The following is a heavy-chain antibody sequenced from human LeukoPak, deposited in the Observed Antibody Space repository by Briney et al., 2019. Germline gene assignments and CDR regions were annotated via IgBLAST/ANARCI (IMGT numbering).Heavy chain of an antibody. J-gene: IGHJ4*02. Sequence: PGWSLRLSCAASGFTFSSYEMNWVRQAPGKGLEWVSYISSSGSTIYYADSVKGRFTISRDNAKNSLYLQMNSLRAEDTAVYYCARADYGDYGPDYWGQGTLVTVSS. CDR2: ISSSGSTI. CDR1: GFTFSSYE. CDR3: ARADYGDYGPDY. D-gene: IGHD4-17*01. V-gene: IGHV3-48*03.